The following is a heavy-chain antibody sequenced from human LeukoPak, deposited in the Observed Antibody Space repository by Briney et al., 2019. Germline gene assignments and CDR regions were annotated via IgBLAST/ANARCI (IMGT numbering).Heavy chain of an antibody. CDR1: GGSISSYY. CDR3: ARDSLPTTARKPLGY. D-gene: IGHD4-17*01. J-gene: IGHJ4*02. Sequence: SETLSLTCTVSGGSISSYYWSWIRQPPGKGLEWIGYIYYSGSTNYNPSLKSRVTISVDTSKNQFSLKLSSVTAADTAVYYCARDSLPTTARKPLGYWGQGTLVTVSS. CDR2: IYYSGST. V-gene: IGHV4-59*12.